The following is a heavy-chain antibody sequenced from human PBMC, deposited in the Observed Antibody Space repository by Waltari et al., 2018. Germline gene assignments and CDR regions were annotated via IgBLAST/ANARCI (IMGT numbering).Heavy chain of an antibody. Sequence: QLQLQESGPGLVKPSETLSLTCTVSGASVSSRIHYWGWIRQSPGKGLEWIGSITHSGSSYYNPSLRSRVTLFVDTSKNQFSLRVNSVTAADMALYYCARAYGSGSYYKFGYYYGMDVWGQGTTVIVSS. CDR3: ARAYGSGSYYKFGYYYGMDV. D-gene: IGHD3-10*01. V-gene: IGHV4-39*07. CDR2: ITHSGSS. J-gene: IGHJ6*02. CDR1: GASVSSRIHY.